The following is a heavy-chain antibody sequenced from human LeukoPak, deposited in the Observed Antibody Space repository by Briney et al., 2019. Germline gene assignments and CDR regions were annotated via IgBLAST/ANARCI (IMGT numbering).Heavy chain of an antibody. Sequence: ASVKVSCKASGYTFTDYYMHWVRQAPGQGLEWMGCINPKSGGTNYAQKFQGRATMTRDTSISTAHMELTRLSYGDTAVYYCARDVAVAGSAASDYWGQGTLVTVSS. CDR2: INPKSGGT. J-gene: IGHJ4*02. CDR3: ARDVAVAGSAASDY. CDR1: GYTFTDYY. D-gene: IGHD6-19*01. V-gene: IGHV1-2*02.